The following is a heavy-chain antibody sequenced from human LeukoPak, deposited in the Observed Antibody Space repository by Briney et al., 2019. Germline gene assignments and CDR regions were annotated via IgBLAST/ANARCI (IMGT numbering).Heavy chain of an antibody. Sequence: ASVKVSCKASGYTFTGYYMHWVRQAPGQGLEWMGWINPNSGCTNYAQKFQGRVTMTRDTSISTAYMELSRLRSDDTAVYYCARVRAYGESHYYYYYGMDVWGQGTTVTVSS. J-gene: IGHJ6*02. D-gene: IGHD4-17*01. CDR1: GYTFTGYY. V-gene: IGHV1-2*02. CDR3: ARVRAYGESHYYYYYGMDV. CDR2: INPNSGCT.